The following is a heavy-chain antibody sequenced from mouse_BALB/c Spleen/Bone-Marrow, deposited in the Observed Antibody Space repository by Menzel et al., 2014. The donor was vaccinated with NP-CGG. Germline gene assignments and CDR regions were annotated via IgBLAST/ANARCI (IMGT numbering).Heavy chain of an antibody. CDR1: GYIFTSYV. CDR2: INPYNDVT. V-gene: IGHV1-14*01. Sequence: EVQLQQSGPELVKPGTSEKMSCKASGYIFTSYVMDWVKQKPGQGLEWIGYINPYNDVTNYNEKFKGKATLTSDKSSSTAYMEVSSLTSEDSAVYYCAREGWLLRFDYWGQGTTLTVSS. CDR3: AREGWLLRFDY. J-gene: IGHJ2*01. D-gene: IGHD2-3*01.